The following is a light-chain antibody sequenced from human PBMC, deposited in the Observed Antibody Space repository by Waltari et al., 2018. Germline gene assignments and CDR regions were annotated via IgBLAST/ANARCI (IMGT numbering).Light chain of an antibody. V-gene: IGLV2-14*01. CDR3: NSYTSYSTPFV. CDR1: STDVGGYKY. J-gene: IGLJ1*01. CDR2: EVT. Sequence: SVSGSPGQSITISCTGTSTDVGGYKYVSWYRQYPGKAPRLMIYEVTNRPSGVSNRFSGSKSGNTASLTISGLQPEDEADYYCNSYTSYSTPFVFGTGTKVTV.